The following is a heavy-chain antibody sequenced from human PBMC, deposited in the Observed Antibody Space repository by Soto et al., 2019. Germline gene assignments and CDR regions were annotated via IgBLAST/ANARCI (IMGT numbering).Heavy chain of an antibody. Sequence: GGSLRLSCAASGFTFSNAWMSWVRQAPGKGLEWVGRIKSKTDGGTTDYAAPVKGRFTISRDDSKNTLYLQMNSLKTEDTAVYYCTTGGGPQPDYYYYYYMDVWGKGTTVTVSS. J-gene: IGHJ6*03. D-gene: IGHD2-2*01. CDR2: IKSKTDGGTT. CDR1: GFTFSNAW. V-gene: IGHV3-15*01. CDR3: TTGGGPQPDYYYYYYMDV.